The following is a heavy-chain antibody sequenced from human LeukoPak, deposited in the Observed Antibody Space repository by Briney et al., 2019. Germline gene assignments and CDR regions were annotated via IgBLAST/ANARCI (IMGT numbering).Heavy chain of an antibody. CDR2: ISSSGSYT. J-gene: IGHJ4*02. V-gene: IGHV3-11*06. CDR3: ARSSGQLPNGLFFDA. Sequence: GGSLRLSCAASGFTFSDYYMSWIRQAPGKGLEWVSYISSSGSYTNYADSVKGRFTISRDNAKNSLYLQMNSLRAEDTAVYYCARSSGQLPNGLFFDAWSQGSLVTVYS. D-gene: IGHD2-2*01. CDR1: GFTFSDYY.